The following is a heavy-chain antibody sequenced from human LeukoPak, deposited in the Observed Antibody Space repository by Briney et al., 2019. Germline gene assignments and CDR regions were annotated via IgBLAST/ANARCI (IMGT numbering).Heavy chain of an antibody. D-gene: IGHD6-19*01. V-gene: IGHV4-4*02. CDR3: AKDSSGWAYYFDY. CDR1: GGSITNNW. CDR2: IYHSGST. Sequence: PSETLSLTCAVSGGSITNNWWSWVRQPPGKGLEWIGEIYHSGSTSYNPSLKSRATLSVDKSKNQFSLNLNSVTAADTAVYYCAKDSSGWAYYFDYWGQGTLVTVSS. J-gene: IGHJ4*02.